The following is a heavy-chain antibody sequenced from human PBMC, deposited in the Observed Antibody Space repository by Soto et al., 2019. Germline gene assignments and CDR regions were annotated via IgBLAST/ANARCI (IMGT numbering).Heavy chain of an antibody. CDR3: GRGRSGELVVFY. V-gene: IGHV1-2*02. CDR1: GYTFTGYY. Sequence: QVQLVQSGAEVKKSGASVKVSCKASGYTFTGYYIHWVRQAPGQGPEWMGEIGPNRGDTRYAQKFQGRVTMTRDTSITTVYMELSNLSPDDTAVYYCGRGRSGELVVFYWGQGTLVTVYS. J-gene: IGHJ4*02. D-gene: IGHD1-7*01. CDR2: IGPNRGDT.